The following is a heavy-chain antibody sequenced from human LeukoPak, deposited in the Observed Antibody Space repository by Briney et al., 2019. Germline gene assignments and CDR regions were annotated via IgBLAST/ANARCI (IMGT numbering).Heavy chain of an antibody. CDR1: GFTFDDYG. Sequence: GGXLRLSCAASGFTFDDYGMSWVRQAPGKGVEGVSGINWNGGRTDYADSLRGRFTISRDNAKTSLYLQMNSLRAEDTALYYCARQVVPAADLLPPFDPWGQGTLVTVSS. CDR2: INWNGGRT. J-gene: IGHJ5*02. D-gene: IGHD2-2*01. V-gene: IGHV3-20*04. CDR3: ARQVVPAADLLPPFDP.